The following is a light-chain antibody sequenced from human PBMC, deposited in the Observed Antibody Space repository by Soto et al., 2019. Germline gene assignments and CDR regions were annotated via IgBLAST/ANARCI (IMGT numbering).Light chain of an antibody. CDR1: NSNIGADYG. Sequence: QSVLTQPPSVSGAPGQRVTISCTGSNSNIGADYGVHWYQQFPGTAPKLLISNYTNRPSGVPDRFSASRSGSSASLAITGLQSEDEADYYCQSFDSSLHGPILVVGTKLTVL. CDR2: NYT. J-gene: IGLJ2*01. CDR3: QSFDSSLHGPI. V-gene: IGLV1-40*01.